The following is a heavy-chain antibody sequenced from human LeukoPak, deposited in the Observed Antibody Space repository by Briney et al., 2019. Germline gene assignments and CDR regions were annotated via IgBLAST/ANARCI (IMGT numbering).Heavy chain of an antibody. V-gene: IGHV3-43*02. CDR1: GFTFDDYA. Sequence: GGSLRLSCAASGFTFDDYAMRWVRQAPGKGLEWVSLISGDGSSTYYADSVKCRFTISRDNSKNSLYLQMNSLRTEDTALYYCAKDIGGYGLDYWGQGTLVTVSS. J-gene: IGHJ4*02. CDR2: ISGDGSST. CDR3: AKDIGGYGLDY. D-gene: IGHD6-25*01.